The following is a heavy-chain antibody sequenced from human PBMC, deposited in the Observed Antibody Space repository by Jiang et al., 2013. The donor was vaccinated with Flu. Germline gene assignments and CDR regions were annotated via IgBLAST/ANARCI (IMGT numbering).Heavy chain of an antibody. CDR1: GGSISNNNYY. Sequence: LLKPSETLSLTCTVSGGSISNNNYYWGWIRQPPGKGLEWIGSIYYSGSTYYNPSFKSRVTISVDTSKNQFSLRLSSVTAADTAVYYCARAVYSGTDYWGQGTLVTVSS. CDR3: ARAVYSGTDY. J-gene: IGHJ4*02. D-gene: IGHD1-26*01. CDR2: IYYSGST. V-gene: IGHV4-39*01.